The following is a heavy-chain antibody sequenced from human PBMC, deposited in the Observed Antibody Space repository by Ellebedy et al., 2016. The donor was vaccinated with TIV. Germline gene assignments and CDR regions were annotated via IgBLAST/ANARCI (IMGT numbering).Heavy chain of an antibody. Sequence: PGGSLRLSCAASGFTFSSYWMHWVRQAPGKGLVWFSLINSDGSRTTYADSVKGRFTISRDNAKNTLYLQMNSLRAEDTAVYYCASRGVAVQGADYWGQGTLVTVSS. V-gene: IGHV3-74*01. CDR2: INSDGSRT. CDR1: GFTFSSYW. D-gene: IGHD3-10*01. J-gene: IGHJ4*02. CDR3: ASRGVAVQGADY.